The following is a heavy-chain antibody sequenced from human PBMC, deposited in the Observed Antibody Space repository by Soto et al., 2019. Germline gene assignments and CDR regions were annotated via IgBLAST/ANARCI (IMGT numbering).Heavy chain of an antibody. V-gene: IGHV3-30-3*01. CDR2: ISYDGSNK. J-gene: IGHJ5*02. CDR1: GFTFSSYA. D-gene: IGHD2-2*03. CDR3: ARDGYCSSTSCQNWFDP. Sequence: QVQLVESGGGVVQPGRSPRLSCAASGFTFSSYAMHWVRQAPGKGLEWVAVISYDGSNKYYADSVKGRFTISRDNSKNTLYLQMNSLRAEDTAVYYCARDGYCSSTSCQNWFDPWGQGTLVTVSS.